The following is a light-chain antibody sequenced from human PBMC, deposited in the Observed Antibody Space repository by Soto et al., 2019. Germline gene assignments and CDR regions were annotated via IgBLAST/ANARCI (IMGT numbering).Light chain of an antibody. J-gene: IGKJ1*01. CDR3: KQRSNWPWT. V-gene: IGKV3-11*01. CDR1: QSVSRY. CDR2: DAS. Sequence: EIVLTQSPATLSLSPGERATLSCRASQSVSRYLAWYQQQPGQAPRLLIYDASNRVPGIPARFSGSGSGTDFTLTISSLEPEDFAVYYCKQRSNWPWTFGQGTKVEIK.